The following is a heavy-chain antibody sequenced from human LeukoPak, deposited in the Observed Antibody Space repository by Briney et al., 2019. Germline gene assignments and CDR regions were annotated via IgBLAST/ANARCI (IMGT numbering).Heavy chain of an antibody. V-gene: IGHV1-2*02. D-gene: IGHD2-15*01. Sequence: GASVKVSCKASGYTFTGYYMHWVRQAPGQGLEWMGWINPNSGGTNYAQKFQGRVTMTRDTSISTAYMELSRLRSDDPAVYYCARDYCGCSGGSCYSFWFDPWGQGTLVTVSS. CDR3: ARDYCGCSGGSCYSFWFDP. J-gene: IGHJ5*02. CDR2: INPNSGGT. CDR1: GYTFTGYY.